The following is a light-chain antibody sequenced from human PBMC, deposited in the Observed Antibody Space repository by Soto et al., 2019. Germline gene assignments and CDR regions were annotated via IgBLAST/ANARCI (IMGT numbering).Light chain of an antibody. Sequence: ESVLTQSPGTLSVSPGERVTLSCRASQSVNSNYLAWYQQRHGQAPRLLIFGASYRATGIPDRFSGSGSGTDFTLTISRLEPEDFAVYYCQQYSSSPPEFTFGPGTKVDSK. CDR2: GAS. V-gene: IGKV3-20*01. J-gene: IGKJ3*01. CDR1: QSVNSNY. CDR3: QQYSSSPPEFT.